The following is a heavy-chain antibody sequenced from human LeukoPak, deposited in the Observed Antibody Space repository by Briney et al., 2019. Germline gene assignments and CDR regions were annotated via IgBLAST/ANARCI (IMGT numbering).Heavy chain of an antibody. D-gene: IGHD3-3*01. V-gene: IGHV3-30-3*01. CDR1: GFAFGSYA. J-gene: IGHJ3*02. CDR2: ISHDGDNT. Sequence: SGGSLRLSCEASGFAFGSYAMHWVRQAPGRGLEWVAVISHDGDNTNSGESVRGRFTLSRDNLKDTLYLQMNSLRGEDTALYYCARDGASHYDFWSGYQEVDAFDIWGQGTMVTVSS. CDR3: ARDGASHYDFWSGYQEVDAFDI.